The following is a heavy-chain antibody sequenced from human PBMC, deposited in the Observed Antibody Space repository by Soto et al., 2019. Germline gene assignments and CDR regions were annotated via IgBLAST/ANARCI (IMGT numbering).Heavy chain of an antibody. CDR1: GFTFSSYA. Sequence: VQLLESGGGLVQPGGSLRLSCAASGFTFSSYAMSWVRQAPGKGLEWVSAISGSGGSTYYADSVKGRFTISRDNSKNTLYLQMNSLRAEDTAVYYCAKGDGDWSDYYYYMDVWGKGTTVTVSS. CDR3: AKGDGDWSDYYYYMDV. J-gene: IGHJ6*03. V-gene: IGHV3-23*01. D-gene: IGHD4-17*01. CDR2: ISGSGGST.